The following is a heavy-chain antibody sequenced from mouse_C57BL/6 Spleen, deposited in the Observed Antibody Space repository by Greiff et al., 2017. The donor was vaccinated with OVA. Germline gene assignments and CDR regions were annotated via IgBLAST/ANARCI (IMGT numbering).Heavy chain of an antibody. CDR2: ISYDGSN. Sequence: DVQLQESGPGLVKPSQSLSLTCSVTGYSITSGYYWNWIRQFPGNKLEWMGYISYDGSNNYNPSLKNRISITRDTSKNQFFLKLNSVTTEDTATYYCARESYYGSSGESYFDYWGQGTTLTVSS. D-gene: IGHD1-1*01. CDR3: ARESYYGSSGESYFDY. V-gene: IGHV3-6*01. CDR1: GYSITSGYY. J-gene: IGHJ2*01.